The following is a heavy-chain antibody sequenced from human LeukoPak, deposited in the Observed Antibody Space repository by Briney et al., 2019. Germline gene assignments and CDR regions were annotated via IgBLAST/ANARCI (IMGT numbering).Heavy chain of an antibody. CDR1: GFTFSSYW. CDR3: ARQRKNSGSGSTNPYYVY. V-gene: IGHV3-7*01. Sequence: PGGSLRLSCAASGFTFSSYWMSWVRQAPGKGLEWVAKIKPDGSEKYFMDSVKGRFTISRDNAKNALYLEMNSLRAEDTAEYFCARQRKNSGSGSTNPYYVYSGQGSILTVSS. D-gene: IGHD3-10*01. J-gene: IGHJ4*02. CDR2: IKPDGSEK.